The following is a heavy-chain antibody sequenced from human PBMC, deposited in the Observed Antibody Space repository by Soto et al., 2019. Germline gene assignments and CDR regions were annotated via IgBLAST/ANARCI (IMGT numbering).Heavy chain of an antibody. D-gene: IGHD1-1*01. J-gene: IGHJ4*02. CDR1: GFTFSSHW. V-gene: IGHV3-74*01. Sequence: EVPLVESGGGLVQPGGSVRISCAASGFTFSSHWMHWVRQAPGKGLVWVSRINTDGSTTSYADSVKGRFTISRDNAKNTLYLQMNSLRVEDTAVYYCARDLTWNQADYWGQGTLVTVSS. CDR2: INTDGSTT. CDR3: ARDLTWNQADY.